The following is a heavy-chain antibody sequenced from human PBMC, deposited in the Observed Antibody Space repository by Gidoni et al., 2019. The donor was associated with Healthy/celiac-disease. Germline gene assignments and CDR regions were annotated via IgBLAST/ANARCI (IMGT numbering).Heavy chain of an antibody. Sequence: QVQLVQSGAEVKKPGASVKVSCKASRSTFTSYYMPWVRQAPGQGLEWMGIINPSGGSTSYAQKFQGRVTMTRDTSTSTVYMELSSLRSEDTAVYYCARGDPSSSWPYYFDYWGQGTLVTVSS. CDR1: RSTFTSYY. D-gene: IGHD6-13*01. CDR3: ARGDPSSSWPYYFDY. J-gene: IGHJ4*02. V-gene: IGHV1-46*01. CDR2: INPSGGST.